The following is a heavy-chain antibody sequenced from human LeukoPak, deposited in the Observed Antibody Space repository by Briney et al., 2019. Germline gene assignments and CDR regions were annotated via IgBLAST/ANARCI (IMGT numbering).Heavy chain of an antibody. D-gene: IGHD3-10*01. CDR2: IIPIFGTA. J-gene: IGHJ4*02. Sequence: ASVKVSCKASGGTFSSYAISWVRQAPGQGLEWMGGIIPIFGTANYAQKFQGRVTITADKSTSTAYMELRSLRSEDTAVYYCVREPVRGLTLDEFDFWGQGTLVIVSS. CDR3: VREPVRGLTLDEFDF. V-gene: IGHV1-69*06. CDR1: GGTFSSYA.